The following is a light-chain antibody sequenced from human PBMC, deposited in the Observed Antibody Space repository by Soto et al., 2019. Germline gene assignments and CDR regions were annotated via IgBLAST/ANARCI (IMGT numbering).Light chain of an antibody. J-gene: IGKJ1*01. Sequence: IVLTQSPGTLSLSPGERATLSCRASQSVSSSYLAWYQQKPGQAPRLLIYGASSRATGIPDRFSGSGPGTDFTLTISRLEPEDFAVYYCQQYGSSPPTFGQGTKVDIK. CDR2: GAS. CDR1: QSVSSSY. CDR3: QQYGSSPPT. V-gene: IGKV3-20*01.